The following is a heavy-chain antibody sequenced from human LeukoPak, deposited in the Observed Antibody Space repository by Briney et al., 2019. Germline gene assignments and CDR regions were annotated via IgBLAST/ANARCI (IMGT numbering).Heavy chain of an antibody. V-gene: IGHV1-8*01. J-gene: IGHJ6*03. CDR1: GYTFTNYD. D-gene: IGHD2/OR15-2a*01. Sequence: ASVKVSCKASGYTFTNYDVNWVRQATGQGLEWMGWVNPNSGKRGYAQKFQGRVTMTRNTSISTAYMEMSSLTSEDTAVYYCVRGRGEYYYYYVDVWGEGTTVTVSS. CDR3: VRGRGEYYYYYVDV. CDR2: VNPNSGKR.